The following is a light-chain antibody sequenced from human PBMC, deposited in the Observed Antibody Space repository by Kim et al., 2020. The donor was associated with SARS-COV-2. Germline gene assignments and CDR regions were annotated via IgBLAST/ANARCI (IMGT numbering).Light chain of an antibody. CDR3: QQSYNAPYT. CDR2: ATS. CDR1: QTGGNY. Sequence: SASVGNRIIITCRASQTGGNYLNWFQQKPGRAPKLLIYATSTLQSGVPSRFSGSGSGTDHTLTISGLQLEDFATYYCQQSYNAPYTFGQGTKLEI. V-gene: IGKV1-39*01. J-gene: IGKJ2*01.